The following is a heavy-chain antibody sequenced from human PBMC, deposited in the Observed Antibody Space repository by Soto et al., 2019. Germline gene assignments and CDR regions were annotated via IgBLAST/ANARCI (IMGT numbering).Heavy chain of an antibody. J-gene: IGHJ6*03. CDR3: ARVRQLVAYFYYYMDV. D-gene: IGHD6-6*01. V-gene: IGHV1-18*01. CDR2: ISAYNGDT. CDR1: GYTFTNYG. Sequence: QVQLLQSGAEVKKPGASVKVSCKASGYTFTNYGITWVRQAPGQGLEWVGWISAYNGDTHYTQRLPGRVTMTTDTSTSTGYMELRVLRSDDTAVYYCARVRQLVAYFYYYMDVWGKGTTVTVSS.